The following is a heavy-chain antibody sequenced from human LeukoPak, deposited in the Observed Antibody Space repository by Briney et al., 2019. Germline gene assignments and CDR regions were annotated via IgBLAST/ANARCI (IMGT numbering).Heavy chain of an antibody. V-gene: IGHV3-7*04. J-gene: IGHJ4*02. D-gene: IGHD2-8*01. Sequence: GGSLRLSCAASGFTFSSYWMSWVRQAPGKGLEWVANIKQDGSEKYYVDSVKGRFTISRDNAKNSLYLQMNSLRAEDTAVYYRARGPSAEGPNFFDYWGQGTLVTVSS. CDR2: IKQDGSEK. CDR1: GFTFSSYW. CDR3: ARGPSAEGPNFFDY.